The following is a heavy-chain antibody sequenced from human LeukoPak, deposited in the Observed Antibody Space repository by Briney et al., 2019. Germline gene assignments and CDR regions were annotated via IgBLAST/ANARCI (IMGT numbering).Heavy chain of an antibody. D-gene: IGHD2-15*01. Sequence: GASVKVSCKASGGTFSSYAISWVRQAPGQGREWMGGIIPIFGTANYAQKFQGRVTITADKSTSTAYMELSSLRSEDTAVYYCARDSSVRYCSGGSCYSVPEYFQHWGQGTLVTVSS. V-gene: IGHV1-69*06. J-gene: IGHJ1*01. CDR2: IIPIFGTA. CDR1: GGTFSSYA. CDR3: ARDSSVRYCSGGSCYSVPEYFQH.